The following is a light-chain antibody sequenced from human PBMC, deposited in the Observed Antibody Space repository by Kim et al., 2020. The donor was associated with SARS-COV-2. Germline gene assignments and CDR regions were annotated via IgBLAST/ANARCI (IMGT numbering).Light chain of an antibody. J-gene: IGKJ2*01. CDR3: QQRSNWYT. Sequence: LSLSPGERAPLSCRASQSVSSYLAWYQHKPGQAPRLLIYDASNRATGIPARFSGSGSGTDFTLTISSLEPEDFAVYYCQQRSNWYTFGQGTKLEI. V-gene: IGKV3-11*01. CDR2: DAS. CDR1: QSVSSY.